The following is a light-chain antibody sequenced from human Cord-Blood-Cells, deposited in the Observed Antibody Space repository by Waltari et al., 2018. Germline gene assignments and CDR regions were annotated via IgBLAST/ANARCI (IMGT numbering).Light chain of an antibody. J-gene: IGLJ3*02. Sequence: QSVLTQPPSASGTPGQRVTISCSGSSSNIGSNYVYWYQQLPGTAPKRPIYRNNQRPSGVPDRFSGSKSGTSASLAISGLRSEDEADYYCAAWDDSLSGWVFGGGTKLTVL. CDR1: SSNIGSNY. CDR2: RNN. V-gene: IGLV1-47*01. CDR3: AAWDDSLSGWV.